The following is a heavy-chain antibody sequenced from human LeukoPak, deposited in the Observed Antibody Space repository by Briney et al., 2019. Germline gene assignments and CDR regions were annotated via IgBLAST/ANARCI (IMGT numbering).Heavy chain of an antibody. D-gene: IGHD1-14*01. V-gene: IGHV3-53*01. J-gene: IGHJ4*02. CDR2: IYTDGST. CDR1: GFIVSGSF. CDR3: AGGGAPNPAEH. Sequence: GGSLRLSCAASGFIVSGSFVNWVRQAPGKGLEWVSIIYTDGSTYYADSVRGRFTISRDNFKNTVYLQMNSLRAEDTAVYYCAGGGAPNPAEHLGQGTLVTVSS.